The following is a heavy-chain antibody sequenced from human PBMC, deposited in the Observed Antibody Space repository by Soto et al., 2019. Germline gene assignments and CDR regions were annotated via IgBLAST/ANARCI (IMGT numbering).Heavy chain of an antibody. Sequence: EVHLVESGGGLVQPGGSLRLSCATSGFTFRSYAMHWVRQTRGKGPEWVASISSTGSFIEYADSLKGRVTISRDNDKNSVYLQMVSLSAADSGVYYCARFHYTGSRWGPGTLVTVSS. CDR3: ARFHYTGSR. J-gene: IGHJ4*02. V-gene: IGHV3-21*06. CDR2: ISSTGSFI. CDR1: GFTFRSYA. D-gene: IGHD2-2*02.